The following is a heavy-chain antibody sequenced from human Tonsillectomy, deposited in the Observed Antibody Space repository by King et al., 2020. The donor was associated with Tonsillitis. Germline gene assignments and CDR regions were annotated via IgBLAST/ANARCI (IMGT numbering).Heavy chain of an antibody. CDR3: ARRYYGSGDDDAFDI. Sequence: QLQESGPGLVKPSETLSLTCTVSGGSISSYYWSWIRQPPGKGLEWIGYIYYNGSTNYNPSLKSRVTISVDTSKNQFSLKLSSVTAADTAVYYCARRYYGSGDDDAFDIWGQGTMVTVSS. J-gene: IGHJ3*02. CDR2: IYYNGST. V-gene: IGHV4-59*08. CDR1: GGSISSYY. D-gene: IGHD3-10*01.